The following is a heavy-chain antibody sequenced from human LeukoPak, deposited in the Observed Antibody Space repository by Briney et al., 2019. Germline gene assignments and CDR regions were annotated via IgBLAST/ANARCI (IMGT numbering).Heavy chain of an antibody. Sequence: SETLSLTCTVSGGSISSYYWSWIRQPPGKGLVWIGYIYYSGSTNYNPSLKSRVTISVETSKNEFSLKLRSVTAADTAVYYRARVTGYRIEDYFDYWGQGTLVTVSS. CDR1: GGSISSYY. D-gene: IGHD6-13*01. CDR3: ARVTGYRIEDYFDY. V-gene: IGHV4-59*01. J-gene: IGHJ4*02. CDR2: IYYSGST.